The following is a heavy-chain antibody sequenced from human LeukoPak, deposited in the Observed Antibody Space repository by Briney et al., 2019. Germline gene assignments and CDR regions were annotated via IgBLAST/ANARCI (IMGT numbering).Heavy chain of an antibody. CDR2: ISGSGGST. CDR3: ATTYSSGWSPAVYYFDY. J-gene: IGHJ4*02. Sequence: GGSLRLSCAASGFTFSSYAMSWVRQAPGKGLEWGSAISGSGGSTYYADSVKGRFTISRDNSKNTLYLQMNSLRAEDTAVYYCATTYSSGWSPAVYYFDYWGQGTLVTVSS. CDR1: GFTFSSYA. D-gene: IGHD6-19*01. V-gene: IGHV3-23*01.